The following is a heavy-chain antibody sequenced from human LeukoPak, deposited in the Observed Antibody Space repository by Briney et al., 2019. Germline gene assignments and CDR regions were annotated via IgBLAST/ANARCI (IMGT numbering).Heavy chain of an antibody. D-gene: IGHD2-21*02. CDR3: ARDTLNLAYCDGDCYPKHYFDY. CDR1: GFTFSNYP. J-gene: IGHJ4*02. CDR2: ISYDGSAK. V-gene: IGHV3-30*04. Sequence: GGSLRLSCAASGFTFSNYPMHWVRQAPGKGLEWVAVISYDGSAKYYADSVKGRFTISRDNSESTLYLQMKSLRTEDTAVYYCARDTLNLAYCDGDCYPKHYFDYWGQGTLVTVSP.